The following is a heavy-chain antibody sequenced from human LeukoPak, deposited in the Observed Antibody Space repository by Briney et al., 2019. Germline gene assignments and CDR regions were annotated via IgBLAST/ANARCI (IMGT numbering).Heavy chain of an antibody. D-gene: IGHD1-14*01. Sequence: SETLSLTCTVSGGSISSSSYYWSWIRQPPGKGLEWIGEINHSGSTNYNPSLKSRVTISVDTSKNQFSLKLSSVTAADTAVYYCARSGPTSHHPAGTWGQGTLVTVSS. CDR2: INHSGST. V-gene: IGHV4-39*07. CDR1: GGSISSSSYY. J-gene: IGHJ5*02. CDR3: ARSGPTSHHPAGT.